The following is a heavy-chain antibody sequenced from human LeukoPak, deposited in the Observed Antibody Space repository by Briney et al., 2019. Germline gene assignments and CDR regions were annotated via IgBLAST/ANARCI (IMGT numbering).Heavy chain of an antibody. CDR2: IYTSGST. V-gene: IGHV4-61*02. CDR1: GGSISSGDYY. CDR3: ASGSGRTTSDAFDI. Sequence: PSQTLSLTCTVSGGSISSGDYYWSWIRQPAGKGLEWIGRIYTSGSTNYNPSLKSRVTISVDTSKNQFSLKLSSVTAADTAVYYCASGSGRTTSDAFDIWGQGTMVTVSS. J-gene: IGHJ3*02. D-gene: IGHD2-15*01.